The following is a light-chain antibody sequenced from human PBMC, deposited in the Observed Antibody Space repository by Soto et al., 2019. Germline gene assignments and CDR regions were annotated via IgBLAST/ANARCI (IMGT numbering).Light chain of an antibody. CDR1: SSDVGGYNY. CDR2: EVN. Sequence: QPVLTQPPSASGSPGQSVAISCTGTSSDVGGYNYVSWYQQHPGKAPKLMIYEVNQRPSGVPDRFSGSKSANTASLTVSGLQAEDEADYYCSSYSGSSNVFGTGTKLTVL. J-gene: IGLJ1*01. V-gene: IGLV2-8*01. CDR3: SSYSGSSNV.